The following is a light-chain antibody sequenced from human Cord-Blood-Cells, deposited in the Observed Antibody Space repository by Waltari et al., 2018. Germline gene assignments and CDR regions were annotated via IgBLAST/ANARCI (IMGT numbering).Light chain of an antibody. CDR2: AAS. CDR1: QSISNY. V-gene: IGKV1-39*01. CDR3: QQSYSTPYT. Sequence: DIQITQSPTSLSASVGDRIPITCRASQSISNYLNWYQQKPGKAPKLLIYAASSLQSGVPSRFSGSGSGTDFTLTISSLQPEDFATYYCQQSYSTPYTFGQGTKLEIK. J-gene: IGKJ2*01.